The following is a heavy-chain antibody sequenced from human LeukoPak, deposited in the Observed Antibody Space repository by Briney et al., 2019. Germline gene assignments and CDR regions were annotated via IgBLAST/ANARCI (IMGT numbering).Heavy chain of an antibody. Sequence: GGSLRLSCAASGYIFSTYGMHWVRQAPGKGLEWVTFISYDGSNKHYADSVKGRFTISRDNFKNTLDLQMNSLRAEDTAVYYCARDRTYYMDVWGKGTTVTVSS. V-gene: IGHV3-30*03. CDR2: ISYDGSNK. CDR3: ARDRTYYMDV. J-gene: IGHJ6*03. D-gene: IGHD1-14*01. CDR1: GYIFSTYG.